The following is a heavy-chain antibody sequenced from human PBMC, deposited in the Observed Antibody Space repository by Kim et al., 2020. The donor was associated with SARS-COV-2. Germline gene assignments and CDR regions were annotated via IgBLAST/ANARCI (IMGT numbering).Heavy chain of an antibody. Sequence: GGSLRLSCAASGFTFSDYYMSWIRQAPGKGLEWVSYISSSSSYTNYADSVKGRFTISRDNAKNSLYLQMNSLRAEDTAVYYCARSLWGYCSSTSCPAGGFDYWGQGTLVTVSS. CDR3: ARSLWGYCSSTSCPAGGFDY. CDR2: ISSSSSYT. CDR1: GFTFSDYY. V-gene: IGHV3-11*06. J-gene: IGHJ4*02. D-gene: IGHD2-2*01.